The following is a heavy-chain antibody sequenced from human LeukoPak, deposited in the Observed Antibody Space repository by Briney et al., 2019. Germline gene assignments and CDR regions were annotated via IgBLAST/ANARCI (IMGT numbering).Heavy chain of an antibody. Sequence: GRSLRLSCAASGFTFSSYAMHWVRQAPGKGLEWVAVISYDGSNKYYADSVKGRFTISRDNSKNTLYLQMNSLRAEDTAVYYCARSGGSRFLEWLLGYWGQGTLVTVSS. J-gene: IGHJ4*02. CDR2: ISYDGSNK. CDR1: GFTFSSYA. V-gene: IGHV3-30*04. D-gene: IGHD3-3*01. CDR3: ARSGGSRFLEWLLGY.